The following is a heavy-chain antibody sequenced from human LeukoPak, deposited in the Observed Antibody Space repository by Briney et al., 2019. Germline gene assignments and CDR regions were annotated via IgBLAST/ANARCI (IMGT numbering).Heavy chain of an antibody. V-gene: IGHV4-30-4*01. CDR1: GGSISSGDYY. CDR3: VRDSGASKPRTSPYYYYGMDV. CDR2: IYYSGST. J-gene: IGHJ6*02. D-gene: IGHD2-2*01. Sequence: SETLSLTCTVSGGSISSGDYYWSWIRQTPGKGLEWIGYIYYSGSTYYNPSLKSRVTISVDTFKNQFSLKLSSVTAADTAVYYCVRDSGASKPRTSPYYYYGMDVWGQGTTVTVSS.